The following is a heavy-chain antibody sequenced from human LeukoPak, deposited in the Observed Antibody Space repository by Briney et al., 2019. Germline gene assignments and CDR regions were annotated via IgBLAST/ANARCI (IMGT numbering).Heavy chain of an antibody. CDR1: GYSISSGYY. D-gene: IGHD2-21*01. Sequence: SETLSLTCTVSGYSISSGYYWGWIRQPPGKGLEWIGSIYHSGSTYYNPSLKSRVTISVDTSKNQFSLKLRSVTAADTAVYYCARVEAGLLDAFDLWGQGTMVTVSS. J-gene: IGHJ3*01. CDR2: IYHSGST. CDR3: ARVEAGLLDAFDL. V-gene: IGHV4-38-2*02.